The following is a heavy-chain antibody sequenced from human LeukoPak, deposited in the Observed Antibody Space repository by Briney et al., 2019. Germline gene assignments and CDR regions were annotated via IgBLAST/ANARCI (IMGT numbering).Heavy chain of an antibody. V-gene: IGHV3-30*03. J-gene: IGHJ4*02. CDR3: AREQPTGSDY. CDR1: GFTFSSYG. D-gene: IGHD1-1*01. Sequence: GRSLRLSCAASGFTFSSYGMHWVRQAPGKGLEWVTVISYDGSNKYYSHSVKGRFTISRDNPKNTLYLQMNSLRAEDTAVYYCAREQPTGSDYWGQGTLVTVSS. CDR2: ISYDGSNK.